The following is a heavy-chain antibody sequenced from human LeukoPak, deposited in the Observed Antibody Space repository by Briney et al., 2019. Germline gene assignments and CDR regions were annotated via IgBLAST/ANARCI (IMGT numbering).Heavy chain of an antibody. CDR2: IYSGGST. CDR1: GFTVSSNY. V-gene: IGHV3-66*01. J-gene: IGHJ3*02. Sequence: GGSLRLSCAASGFTVSSNYMSWVRQAPGKGLEWVSVIYSGGSTYYADSVKGRFTISRDNSKNTLYLQMNSLRAEDTAVYYCARDASNIVVVPAARDAFDIWGQGTMVTVSS. D-gene: IGHD2-2*01. CDR3: ARDASNIVVVPAARDAFDI.